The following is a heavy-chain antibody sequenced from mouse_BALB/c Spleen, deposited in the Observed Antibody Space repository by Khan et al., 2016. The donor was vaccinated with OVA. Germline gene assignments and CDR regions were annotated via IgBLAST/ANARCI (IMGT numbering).Heavy chain of an antibody. CDR3: AREGYDRWWYFDV. V-gene: IGHV1-87*01. CDR2: IYPGDGDT. D-gene: IGHD2-2*01. Sequence: QVQLKQSGAELARPWASVKLSCKASGYTFTSYWMQWVKQRPGQGLEWIGAIYPGDGDTRYTQKLKGKATLTADKSSSTDYMQLSSLASEDSAVYYCAREGYDRWWYFDVWGAGTTVTVSS. CDR1: GYTFTSYW. J-gene: IGHJ1*01.